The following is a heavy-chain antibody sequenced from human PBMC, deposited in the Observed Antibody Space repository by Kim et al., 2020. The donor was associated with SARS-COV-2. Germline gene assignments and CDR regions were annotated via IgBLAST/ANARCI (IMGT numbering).Heavy chain of an antibody. CDR1: GGTFSSYA. J-gene: IGHJ3*02. Sequence: SVKVSCKASGGTFSSYAISWVRQAPGQGLEWMGGIIPIFGTANYAQKFQGRVTITADESTSTAYMELSSLRSEDTAVYYCARVVPAAHGAFDIWGQGTMVTVSS. D-gene: IGHD2-2*01. CDR2: IIPIFGTA. V-gene: IGHV1-69*13. CDR3: ARVVPAAHGAFDI.